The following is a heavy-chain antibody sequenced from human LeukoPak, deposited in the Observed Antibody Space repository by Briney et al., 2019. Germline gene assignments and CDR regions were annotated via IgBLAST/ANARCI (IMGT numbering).Heavy chain of an antibody. J-gene: IGHJ4*02. CDR2: ISGSTNGT. V-gene: IGHV3-23*01. Sequence: GGSLRLSCAASGLTFSSYAMTWVRQAPGKGLEWVSTISGSTNGTYYADPVKGRFTISRDNSKNTLYLQLNSLRAEDTAVYYCANDFDYWGQGTLVTVSS. CDR3: ANDFDY. CDR1: GLTFSSYA.